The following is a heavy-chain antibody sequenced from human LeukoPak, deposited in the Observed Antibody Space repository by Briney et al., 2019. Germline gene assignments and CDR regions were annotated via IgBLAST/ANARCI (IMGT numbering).Heavy chain of an antibody. D-gene: IGHD6-19*01. J-gene: IGHJ4*02. Sequence: SETLSLTCTVSGGSISSGDYSWNWIRQPPGKGLEWIGYIYYSGTYYNPSLKNRITISVDTSKNQFSLNLSSVTAADTAVYYCARETRGAVGSYWGQGTLVTVSS. CDR2: IYYSGT. CDR3: ARETRGAVGSY. V-gene: IGHV4-30-4*01. CDR1: GGSISSGDYS.